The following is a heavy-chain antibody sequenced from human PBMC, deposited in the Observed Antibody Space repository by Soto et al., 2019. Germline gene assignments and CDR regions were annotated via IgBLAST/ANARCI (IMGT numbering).Heavy chain of an antibody. CDR1: GFIFTTFW. D-gene: IGHD6-13*01. Sequence: GGSLRLSCEASGFIFTTFWMHWVRQVPGKGLVWVSRIDTSGSSTSYADSVKGRFTISRDNATNTVSLQMNSLRAEDTGVYYCAKDSWYFDLWSQGSLVTVSS. CDR2: IDTSGSST. V-gene: IGHV3-74*01. J-gene: IGHJ4*02. CDR3: AKDSWYFDL.